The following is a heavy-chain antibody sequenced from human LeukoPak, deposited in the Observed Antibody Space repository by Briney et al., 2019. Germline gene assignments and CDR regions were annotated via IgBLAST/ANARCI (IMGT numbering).Heavy chain of an antibody. V-gene: IGHV4-61*02. CDR1: GGSISSGSYY. Sequence: SQTLSLTCTVSGGSISSGSYYWSWIRQPAGKGLEWIGRIYTSGSTNYNPSLKNRVTISVDTSKNQFSLKLSSVTAADTAVYYCAREGGRYYDSIDYWGQGTLVTVSS. D-gene: IGHD3-22*01. CDR2: IYTSGST. CDR3: AREGGRYYDSIDY. J-gene: IGHJ4*02.